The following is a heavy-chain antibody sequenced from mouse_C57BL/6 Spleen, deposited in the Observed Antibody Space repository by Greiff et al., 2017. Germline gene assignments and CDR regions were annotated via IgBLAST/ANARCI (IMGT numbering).Heavy chain of an antibody. Sequence: EVKLQESGPGMVKPSQSLSLTCTVTGYSITSGYDWHWIRHFPGNKLEWMGYISYSGSTNYNPSLKSRISITHDTSKNHFFLKLNSVTTEDTATYYCARGGLGDYFDYWGQGTTLTVSS. J-gene: IGHJ2*01. CDR1: GYSITSGYD. V-gene: IGHV3-1*01. CDR2: ISYSGST. D-gene: IGHD4-1*01. CDR3: ARGGLGDYFDY.